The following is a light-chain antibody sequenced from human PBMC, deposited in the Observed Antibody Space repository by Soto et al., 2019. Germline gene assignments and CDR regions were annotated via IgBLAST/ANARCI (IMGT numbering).Light chain of an antibody. CDR1: QSINSY. Sequence: EIVLTQSPATLSLSPGERATLSCSASQSINSYLAWYQQKPGQAPRLLIQDASKRATGIPARFSGSGSGTDFTLTISRLEREDFALYYCQQRGDRPPWAIGQGTKLEIK. CDR3: QQRGDRPPWA. CDR2: DAS. J-gene: IGKJ2*01. V-gene: IGKV3-11*01.